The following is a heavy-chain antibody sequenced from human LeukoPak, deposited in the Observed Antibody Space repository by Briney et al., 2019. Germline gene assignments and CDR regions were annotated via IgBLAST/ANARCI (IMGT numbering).Heavy chain of an antibody. CDR1: GYTFTSYD. CDR2: MNPDTGNT. CDR3: ARRPFKYYDILTGYYRSEFEY. J-gene: IGHJ4*02. Sequence: ASVKVSCKASGYTFTSYDINWVRQATGQGLEWMGWMNPDTGNTGYAQKFQGRVTMTRNTSISIAYMELSSLKSEDTAVYYCARRPFKYYDILTGYYRSEFEYWGQGTLVTVSS. D-gene: IGHD3-9*01. V-gene: IGHV1-8*01.